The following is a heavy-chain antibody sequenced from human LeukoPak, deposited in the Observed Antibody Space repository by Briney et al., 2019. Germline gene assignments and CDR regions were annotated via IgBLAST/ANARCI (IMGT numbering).Heavy chain of an antibody. J-gene: IGHJ6*03. CDR2: ISYDGSDK. CDR3: AKDRCSNGVGCYYYYMDV. CDR1: GFTFFTYA. D-gene: IGHD2-8*01. V-gene: IGHV3-30*04. Sequence: GRSLSLSCAASGFTFFTYAMHWVRQAPGKGLEWVAVISYDGSDKYYSDSVKGRFTISRHNSKNTLYLQMNSLRAEDTAVYYCAKDRCSNGVGCYYYYMDVWGKGTTVTISS.